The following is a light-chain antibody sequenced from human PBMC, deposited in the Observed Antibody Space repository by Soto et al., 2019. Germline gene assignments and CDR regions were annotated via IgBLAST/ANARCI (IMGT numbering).Light chain of an antibody. Sequence: PGERVTLSCRASQSVRSSYLAWYQQKPGQAPRLLIYGASSRATGIPDRFSGSGSGTDFILTITRLEPDEFAVYYCQHYDTSRFTLGQGPKLEIK. CDR3: QHYDTSRFT. CDR2: GAS. J-gene: IGKJ2*01. CDR1: QSVRSSY. V-gene: IGKV3-20*01.